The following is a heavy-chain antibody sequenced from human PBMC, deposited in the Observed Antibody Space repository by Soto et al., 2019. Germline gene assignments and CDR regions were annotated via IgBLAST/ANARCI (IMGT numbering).Heavy chain of an antibody. CDR1: GFSLSTSGVG. D-gene: IGHD3-10*01. V-gene: IGHV2-5*02. CDR2: IYWDDDH. Sequence: QITLKESGPTLVKPTQTLTLTCTFSGFSLSTSGVGVGWIRQPPGKALHWLAVIYWDDDHRYSASLRSRLTITKDTSKNQVVLTMTNIDPVDTGTYYCAHRRGFGELVYWGQGTLVTVSS. CDR3: AHRRGFGELVY. J-gene: IGHJ4*02.